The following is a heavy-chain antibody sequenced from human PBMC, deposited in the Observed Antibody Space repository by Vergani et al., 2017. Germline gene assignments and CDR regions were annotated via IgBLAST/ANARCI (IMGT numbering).Heavy chain of an antibody. CDR1: GFTFNSYG. CDR3: AKEWGGYCSGGTCYPEY. CDR2: IRAEESRR. V-gene: IGHV3-30*02. D-gene: IGHD2-15*01. Sequence: QVQLVESGGGVVQPGGSLRLSCAASGFTFNSYGMHWVRQAPGKGLEWVAPIRAEESRRYYGDSMDGPFTISRDNSKNTLYLQMKSLRPEDTAVYYCAKEWGGYCSGGTCYPEYWGQGTLVTVSS. J-gene: IGHJ4*02.